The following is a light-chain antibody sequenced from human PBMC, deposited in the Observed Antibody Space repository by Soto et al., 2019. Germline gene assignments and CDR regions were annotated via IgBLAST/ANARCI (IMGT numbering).Light chain of an antibody. CDR1: QSVSSGF. V-gene: IGKV3-20*01. CDR3: QQYGSSHLT. Sequence: EIVLTQSPGTLSLSPGERATLSCRSSQSVSSGFLAWYQQKPGQAPSLLIYGASSRATGIPDRFSGSGSGTDVTLTISRLEPEDFAVYYCQQYGSSHLTFGQGTKVEIK. CDR2: GAS. J-gene: IGKJ1*01.